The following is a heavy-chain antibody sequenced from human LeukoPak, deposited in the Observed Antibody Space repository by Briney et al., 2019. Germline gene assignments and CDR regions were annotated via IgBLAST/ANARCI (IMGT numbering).Heavy chain of an antibody. Sequence: GASVKVSCKASGYTFTSYGISWVRQAPGQGLEWMGWISAYNGNTNYAKKLQGRLTMTTDTSTSTAYMELRSLRSDDTAVYYCAGHSSGTALFDYWGQGTLVTVSS. D-gene: IGHD3-22*01. CDR3: AGHSSGTALFDY. CDR2: ISAYNGNT. CDR1: GYTFTSYG. V-gene: IGHV1-18*01. J-gene: IGHJ4*02.